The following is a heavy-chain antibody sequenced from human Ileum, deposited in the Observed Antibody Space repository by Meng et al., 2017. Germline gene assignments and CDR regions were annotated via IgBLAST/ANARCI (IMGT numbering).Heavy chain of an antibody. D-gene: IGHD6-13*01. CDR1: GYTFTSYG. CDR2: ISTYNGNT. V-gene: IGHV1-18*01. CDR3: ARGSSSWHVETFDY. J-gene: IGHJ4*02. Sequence: ASVKVSCKASGYTFTSYGISWVRQAPGQGLEWMGWISTYNGNTNYAQKLQGRVTITTDTSTSTAYMELRSLRSDDTAVYYCARGSSSWHVETFDYWGQGTLVTVSS.